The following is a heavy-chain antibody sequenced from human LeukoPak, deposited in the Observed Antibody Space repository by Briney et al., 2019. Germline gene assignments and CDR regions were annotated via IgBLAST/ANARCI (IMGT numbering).Heavy chain of an antibody. CDR2: INHSGST. CDR3: VRDRGELYDY. CDR1: GGSFSGYY. J-gene: IGHJ4*02. V-gene: IGHV4-34*01. Sequence: SETLSLTCAVYGGSFSGYYWSWIRQPPGKGLEWIGEINHSGSTNYNPSLKSRVTMSVDTSKNQLSLKLNSVTAADTALYYCVRDRGELYDYWGQGTLVTVSS. D-gene: IGHD3-10*01.